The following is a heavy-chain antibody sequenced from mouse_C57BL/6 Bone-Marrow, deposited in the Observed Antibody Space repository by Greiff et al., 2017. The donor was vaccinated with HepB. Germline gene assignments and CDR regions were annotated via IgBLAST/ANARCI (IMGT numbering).Heavy chain of an antibody. CDR3: ARRGEVAY. CDR2: ISNGGGST. V-gene: IGHV5-12*01. CDR1: GFTFSDYY. J-gene: IGHJ3*01. Sequence: EVKVVESGGGLVQPGGSLKLSCAASGFTFSDYYMYWVRQTPEKRLEWVAYISNGGGSTYYPDTVKGRFTISRDNAKNTLYLQMSRLKSEDTAMYYCARRGEVAYWGQGTLVTVSA.